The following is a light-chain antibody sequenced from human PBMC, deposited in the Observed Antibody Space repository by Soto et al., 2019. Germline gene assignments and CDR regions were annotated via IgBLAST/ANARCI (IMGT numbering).Light chain of an antibody. Sequence: DIQMTQSPSTLSASVGDRVTITCRASQSVRGSLAWYQQQPGKAPKLLIYDVSNLESGVPSRFSAFGSGTEFTLSISSLQLDVFGTYYCQQFYMGWTFGQGTRVDLK. V-gene: IGKV1-5*01. CDR1: QSVRGS. CDR3: QQFYMGWT. J-gene: IGKJ1*01. CDR2: DVS.